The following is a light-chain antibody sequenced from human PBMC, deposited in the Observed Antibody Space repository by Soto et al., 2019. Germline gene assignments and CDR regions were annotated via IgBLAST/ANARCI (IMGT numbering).Light chain of an antibody. J-gene: IGLJ1*01. CDR2: SNT. CDR3: QSYDSSLSGSV. Sequence: QSVLTQPPSLSGAPGQRVTISCTGSISNIGPGYDVHWYQQLPGTAPKLLIYSNTNRPSGVPDRFSGSRSGTSASLAITGLQAEDEADYYCQSYDSSLSGSVFGNGTKVTVL. V-gene: IGLV1-40*01. CDR1: ISNIGPGYD.